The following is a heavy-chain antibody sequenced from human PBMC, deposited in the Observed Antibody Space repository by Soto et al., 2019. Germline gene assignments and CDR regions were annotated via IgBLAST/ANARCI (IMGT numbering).Heavy chain of an antibody. J-gene: IGHJ6*02. Sequence: SETLSLTCTVSGGSIGSSGDYWGWIRQPPGKGLEWIGSIYYSGSTNYNPSLKSRVTISVDTSKNQFSLKLSSVTAADTAVYYCARASPVMTTVPYYYYYGMDVWGQGTTVTVSS. D-gene: IGHD4-4*01. V-gene: IGHV4-39*07. CDR2: IYYSGST. CDR1: GGSIGSSGDY. CDR3: ARASPVMTTVPYYYYYGMDV.